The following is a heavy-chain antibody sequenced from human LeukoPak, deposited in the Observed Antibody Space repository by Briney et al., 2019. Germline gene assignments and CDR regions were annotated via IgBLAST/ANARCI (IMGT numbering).Heavy chain of an antibody. CDR1: GVTLSSYA. CDR2: FSFNGGRT. V-gene: IGHV3-23*01. D-gene: IGHD5-18*01. J-gene: IGHJ6*03. Sequence: GGSLRLSCAASGVTLSSYAMTWVRHGPGEGLGWDSSFSFNGGRTNYADSAKGRFTNSRDNSKHTLYLHMNSLRAEDTAVYYCAKGGYSNGRYYYYYMDVWGEGTTVTVSS. CDR3: AKGGYSNGRYYYYYMDV.